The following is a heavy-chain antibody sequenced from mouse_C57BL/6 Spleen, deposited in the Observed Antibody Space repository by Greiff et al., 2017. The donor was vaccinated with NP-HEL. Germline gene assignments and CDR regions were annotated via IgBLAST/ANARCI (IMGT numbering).Heavy chain of an antibody. CDR2: IDPSDSYT. V-gene: IGHV1-69*01. D-gene: IGHD2-2*01. Sequence: VQLQQSGAELVMPGASVKLSCKASGYTFTSYWMHWVKQRPGQGLEWIGEIDPSDSYTNYNQKFKGKSTLTVDKSSSTAYMQLSSLTSEDSAVYYCARVRGYPVYFDYWGQGTTLTVSS. J-gene: IGHJ2*01. CDR3: ARVRGYPVYFDY. CDR1: GYTFTSYW.